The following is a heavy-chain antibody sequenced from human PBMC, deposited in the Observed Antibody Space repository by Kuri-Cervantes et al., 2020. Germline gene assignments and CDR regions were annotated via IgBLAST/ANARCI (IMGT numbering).Heavy chain of an antibody. D-gene: IGHD6-19*01. J-gene: IGHJ1*01. Sequence: GESLKISCAASGFTFSNYAMSWVRQAPRKGLEWVSTISGSGGSTYYADPVKGRFTISRDNSKNTLYLQLNSLRAEDTAVYYCAKVPLAVAGTGPLVYFQHWGQGTLVTVSS. CDR1: GFTFSNYA. CDR2: ISGSGGST. V-gene: IGHV3-23*01. CDR3: AKVPLAVAGTGPLVYFQH.